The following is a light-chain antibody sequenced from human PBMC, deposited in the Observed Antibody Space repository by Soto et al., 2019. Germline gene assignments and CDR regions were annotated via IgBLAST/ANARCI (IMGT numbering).Light chain of an antibody. CDR1: SGSVVSNY. J-gene: IGLJ2*01. V-gene: IGLV6-57*01. CDR2: DDT. CDR3: QSYDSGNVV. Sequence: NFMLTQPHSVSESPGKTVIISCTRSSGSVVSNYVQWYQQRPGRSPTTVIYDDTQRPSGVPDRFSGSIDSSSNSASLIISGLKTDGEADYYCQSYDSGNVVFGGGTKLTVL.